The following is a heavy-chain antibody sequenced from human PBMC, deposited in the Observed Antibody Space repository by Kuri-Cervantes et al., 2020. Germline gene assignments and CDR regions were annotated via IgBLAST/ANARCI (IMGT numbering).Heavy chain of an antibody. Sequence: SQTLSLTCAVYGGSFSGYYWGWIRQPPGKGLEWIGSIYYSGSTYYNPSLKSRVTISVDTSKNQFSLKLSSVTAADTAVYYCARMGGVVIKGYYYYMDVWGKGTTVTVSS. CDR3: ARMGGVVIKGYYYYMDV. CDR2: IYYSGST. J-gene: IGHJ6*03. V-gene: IGHV4-39*01. CDR1: GGSFSGYY. D-gene: IGHD3-3*01.